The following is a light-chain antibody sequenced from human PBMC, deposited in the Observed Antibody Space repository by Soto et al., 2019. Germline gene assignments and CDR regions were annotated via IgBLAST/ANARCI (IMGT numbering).Light chain of an antibody. J-gene: IGLJ1*01. CDR1: SSDVGGYIY. Sequence: QSALTQPASVSGSPGQSVTNSCTGTSSDVGGYIYVSWYQQHPGKAPKLMIYDVTSRPSGVSYRCSASKSGNTASLTISELQAEDEAAYCCRSYTTGSSYVFATGTTVTVL. CDR3: RSYTTGSSYV. V-gene: IGLV2-14*01. CDR2: DVT.